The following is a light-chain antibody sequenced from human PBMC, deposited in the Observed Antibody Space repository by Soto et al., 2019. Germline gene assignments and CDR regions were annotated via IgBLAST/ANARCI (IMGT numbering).Light chain of an antibody. CDR1: QSISNW. CDR2: DAS. CDR3: QQYDSYSLT. Sequence: DIQMTQSPTTLSASVGDRVTITCRASQSISNWLAWYRQKPGQAPKLLIYDASRLESGVPSRFSGSGSGTEFTLTISSLQPDDFATYYCQQYDSYSLTFGGGTKVEI. V-gene: IGKV1-5*01. J-gene: IGKJ4*01.